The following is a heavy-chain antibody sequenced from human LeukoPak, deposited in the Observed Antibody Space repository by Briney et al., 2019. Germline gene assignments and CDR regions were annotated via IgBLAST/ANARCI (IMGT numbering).Heavy chain of an antibody. CDR1: RGSISSSHYY. J-gene: IGHJ5*02. D-gene: IGHD3-3*01. V-gene: IGHV4-39*01. CDR2: IYYSGST. CDR3: ASVFFGLFDP. Sequence: SETLSLTCTVSRGSISSSHYYWGWIHQPPGRGLEWIGTIYYSGSTYYNPSLRSRVTMSLDTSKNQFSLTLSSVTAADTAVYYCASVFFGLFDPWGQGTLVTVSS.